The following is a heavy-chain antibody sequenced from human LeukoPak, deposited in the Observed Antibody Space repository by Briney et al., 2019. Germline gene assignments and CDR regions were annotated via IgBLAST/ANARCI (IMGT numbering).Heavy chain of an antibody. D-gene: IGHD6-25*01. J-gene: IGHJ4*02. CDR1: GFTFSGYA. CDR3: ATTYSSAPALF. V-gene: IGHV3-23*01. CDR2: ISGSGDYT. Sequence: GGSLRLSCAVSGFTFSGYAMSWVRQAPGKGLEWASTISGSGDYTYYADSVKGRFSISRDNSKNTLHLQMNSLRAEDTAVYYCATTYSSAPALFWGQGTLVTVSS.